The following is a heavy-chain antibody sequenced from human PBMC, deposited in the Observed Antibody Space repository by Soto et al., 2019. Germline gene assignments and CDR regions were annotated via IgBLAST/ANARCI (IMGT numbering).Heavy chain of an antibody. D-gene: IGHD2-2*01. CDR3: ATRGYCSSTSCYHGAFDI. Sequence: GASVKVSCKASGYTFTSYGISWVRQAPGQGLEWMGWISAYNGNTNYAQKLQGRVTMTTDTSTSTAYMELRSLRSDDTAVYYCATRGYCSSTSCYHGAFDIWGQGTMVTVSS. V-gene: IGHV1-18*01. CDR1: GYTFTSYG. J-gene: IGHJ3*02. CDR2: ISAYNGNT.